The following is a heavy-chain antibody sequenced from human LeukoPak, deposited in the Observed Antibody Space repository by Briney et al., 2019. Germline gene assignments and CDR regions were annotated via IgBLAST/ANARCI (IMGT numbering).Heavy chain of an antibody. V-gene: IGHV3-48*03. J-gene: IGHJ6*04. D-gene: IGHD3-10*02. CDR2: ISSSGSTI. CDR3: AELGITMIGGV. Sequence: GGSLRLSCAASGFTLSSYEMNWVRQSPGKGLEWVAYISSSGSTIYYADSVKGRFTISRDNAKNSLYLQMNSLRAEDTAVYYCAELGITMIGGVWGKGTTVTISS. CDR1: GFTLSSYE.